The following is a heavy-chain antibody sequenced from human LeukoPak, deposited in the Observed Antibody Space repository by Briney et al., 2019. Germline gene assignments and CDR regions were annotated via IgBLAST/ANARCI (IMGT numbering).Heavy chain of an antibody. D-gene: IGHD3-22*01. CDR2: IYYSGST. CDR1: GGSFSGYY. J-gene: IGHJ4*02. CDR3: ARETDQNYYDSSGYYTYFDY. Sequence: SETLSLTCAVYGGSFSGYYWSWIRQPPGKGLEWIGYIYYSGSTYYNPSLKSRVTISVDTSKNQFSLKLSSVTAADTAVYYCARETDQNYYDSSGYYTYFDYWGQGTLVTVSS. V-gene: IGHV4-34*09.